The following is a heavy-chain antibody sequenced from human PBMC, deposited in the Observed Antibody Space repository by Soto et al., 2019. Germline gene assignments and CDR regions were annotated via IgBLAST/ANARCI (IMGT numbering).Heavy chain of an antibody. CDR2: ISSSGSTI. CDR3: ARGPRRLKTDALDI. Sequence: GGSLRLSCAASGFTFSSYEMNWVRQAPGKGLEWVSYISSSGSTIYYADSVKGRFTISRDNAKNSLYLQMNSLSAEDTAVYYCARGPRRLKTDALDIWGQGTMVTISS. CDR1: GFTFSSYE. D-gene: IGHD3-3*01. V-gene: IGHV3-48*03. J-gene: IGHJ3*02.